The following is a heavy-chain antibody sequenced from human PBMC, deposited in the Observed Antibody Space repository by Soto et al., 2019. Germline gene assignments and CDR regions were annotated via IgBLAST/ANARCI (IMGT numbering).Heavy chain of an antibody. CDR1: GGSISTDNW. CDR2: MYHSGDS. D-gene: IGHD3-10*01. CDR3: TRASASSMLRGVVIN. V-gene: IGHV4-4*02. Sequence: SETLSLTCAGSGGSISTDNWWSWVRQPPGKGLEWIGEMYHSGDSSFNPSLKSRVTISVDKSKNQFSMQMASVTAADTALYYCTRASASSMLRGVVINWGRGTQVTVSS. J-gene: IGHJ4*02.